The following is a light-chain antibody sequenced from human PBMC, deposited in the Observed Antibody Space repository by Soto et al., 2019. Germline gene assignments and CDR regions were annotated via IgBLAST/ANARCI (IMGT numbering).Light chain of an antibody. CDR3: KEYGSSPIT. J-gene: IGKJ5*01. CDR2: GAS. V-gene: IGKV3-20*01. CDR1: QSVSSN. Sequence: ELVMSLSPVAVSVYPRKRATVGCMARQSVSSNLARHQQEPGHVPRLLIYGASSRATGIPDRFTGSGSGTDFTLTICSLEPEDFAVDCCKEYGSSPITPCQRTRL.